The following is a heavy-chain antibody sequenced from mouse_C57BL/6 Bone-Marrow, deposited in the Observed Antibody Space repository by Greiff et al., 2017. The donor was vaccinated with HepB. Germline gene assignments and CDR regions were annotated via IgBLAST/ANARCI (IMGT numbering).Heavy chain of an antibody. J-gene: IGHJ4*01. CDR3: ANYGSSVYAMDY. Sequence: QVQLQQSGPGLVQPSQSLSITCTVSGFSLTSYGLHWVRQSPGKGLEWLGVIWRGGSTDYNAAFMSRLSITKDNSKSQVFFKMNSLQADDTAIYYCANYGSSVYAMDYWGQGTSVTVSS. D-gene: IGHD1-1*01. CDR1: GFSLTSYG. CDR2: IWRGGST. V-gene: IGHV2-5*01.